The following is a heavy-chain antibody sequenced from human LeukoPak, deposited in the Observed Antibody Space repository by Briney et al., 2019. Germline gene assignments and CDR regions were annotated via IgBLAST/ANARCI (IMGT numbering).Heavy chain of an antibody. V-gene: IGHV5-51*01. CDR1: GYSFTNYW. CDR3: ARHWRGYCNCFAGCSAIDY. J-gene: IGHJ4*02. Sequence: GESLKISCKGSGYSFTNYWIGWVRQMPGKGLEYMGIIYPGDSETKYSPSFQGQVTISADKSISTAYLQWSSLKASDTAIYYCARHWRGYCNCFAGCSAIDYWGQGTLVTVSS. CDR2: IYPGDSET. D-gene: IGHD2/OR15-2a*01.